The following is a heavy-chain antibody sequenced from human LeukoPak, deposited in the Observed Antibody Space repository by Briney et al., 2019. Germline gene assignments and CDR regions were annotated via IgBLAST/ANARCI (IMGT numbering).Heavy chain of an antibody. D-gene: IGHD3-16*01. CDR2: IGTAGDT. Sequence: GGSLRLSCAASGFTFSSYDMHWVRQATGKGLEWVSAIGTAGDTYYPGSVRGRFTISRENAKNSLYLQMNSLRAGDTAVYYCARDSGWGRFDPWGQGTLVTVSS. V-gene: IGHV3-13*01. CDR1: GFTFSSYD. J-gene: IGHJ5*02. CDR3: ARDSGWGRFDP.